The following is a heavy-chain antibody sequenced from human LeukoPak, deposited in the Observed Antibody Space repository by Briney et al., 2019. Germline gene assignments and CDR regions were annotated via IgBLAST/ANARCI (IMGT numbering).Heavy chain of an antibody. J-gene: IGHJ3*02. D-gene: IGHD2-15*01. Sequence: ASVKVSCKASGYTFTSYDINWVRQATGQGLGWMGWMNPNSGNTGYAQKFQGRVTITRNTSISTAYMELSSLRSEDTAVYYCATHDSNDAFDIWGQGTMVTVSS. CDR2: MNPNSGNT. CDR1: GYTFTSYD. CDR3: ATHDSNDAFDI. V-gene: IGHV1-8*03.